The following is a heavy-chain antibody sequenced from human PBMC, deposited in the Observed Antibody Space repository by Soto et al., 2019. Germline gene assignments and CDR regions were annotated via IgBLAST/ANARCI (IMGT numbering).Heavy chain of an antibody. D-gene: IGHD3-22*01. CDR3: AKAYDSSGYYPDY. V-gene: IGHV3-23*01. J-gene: IGHJ4*02. CDR2: ISGSGGST. Sequence: EVQLLESGGGLVQPGGSLRRSCAASGFTFSKFALTWVRQAPGKGLEWVSVISGSGGSTYFADSVKGRFTISRDNSKNTMYMQMTSLSADDTTVYYCAKAYDSSGYYPDYWGKGTPVTVSS. CDR1: GFTFSKFA.